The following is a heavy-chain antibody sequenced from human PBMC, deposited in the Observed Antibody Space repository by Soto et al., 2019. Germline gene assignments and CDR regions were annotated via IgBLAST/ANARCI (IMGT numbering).Heavy chain of an antibody. J-gene: IGHJ4*02. CDR2: IIPIFGTA. CDR1: ACTLNRDA. CDR3: ARVGGYCSGGSCYSGYYFDY. D-gene: IGHD2-15*01. V-gene: IGHV1-69*13. Sequence: VYVGYIASACTLNRDAIRGVGQAFGQGLEWMGGIIPIFGTANYAQKFQGRVTITADESTSTAYMELSSLRSEDTAVYYCARVGGYCSGGSCYSGYYFDYWGQGTLVTVSS.